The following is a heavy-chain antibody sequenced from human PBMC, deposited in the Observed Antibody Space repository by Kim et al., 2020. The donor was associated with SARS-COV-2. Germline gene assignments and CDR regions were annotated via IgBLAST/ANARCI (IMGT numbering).Heavy chain of an antibody. CDR2: IYPGDSDT. J-gene: IGHJ2*01. CDR3: ASQKVATRRGDWYFDL. V-gene: IGHV5-51*01. CDR1: GYSFTSYW. D-gene: IGHD5-12*01. Sequence: GESLKISCKGSGYSFTSYWIGWVRQMPGKGLEWMGIIYPGDSDTRYSPSFQGQVTISADKSISTAYLQWSSLKASDTAMYYCASQKVATRRGDWYFDLWGRGTLVTVSS.